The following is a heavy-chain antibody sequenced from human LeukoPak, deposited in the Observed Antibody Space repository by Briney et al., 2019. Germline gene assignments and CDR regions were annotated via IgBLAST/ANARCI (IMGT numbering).Heavy chain of an antibody. Sequence: GGSLRLACTASGFTFSAYAMMWVRQAPGKGPEWVSAIRGGGGSAFYADSVKGRFTISRDNSKYTLFLQMNSLRAEDTAVYYCARDPNGDYIGAFDMWGPGTMVTVSS. D-gene: IGHD4-17*01. V-gene: IGHV3-23*01. CDR1: GFTFSAYA. CDR2: IRGGGGSA. J-gene: IGHJ3*02. CDR3: ARDPNGDYIGAFDM.